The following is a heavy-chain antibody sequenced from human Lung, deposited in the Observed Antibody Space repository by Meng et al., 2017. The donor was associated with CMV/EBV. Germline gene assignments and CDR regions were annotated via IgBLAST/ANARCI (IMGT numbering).Heavy chain of an antibody. CDR2: ITKEGTT. J-gene: IGHJ5*02. CDR1: GFTFSDFA. CDR3: AMGSDAYA. V-gene: IGHV3-23*01. D-gene: IGHD3-16*01. Sequence: VLLLESGGVLVKPGGSLRLSCAASGFTFSDFAMTWVRQVPGQGLDWVSIITKEGTTYYAESVKGRFSITRDNFKNTVYVDMKTLRAEDTALYYCAMGSDAYAWGQGTLVTVSS.